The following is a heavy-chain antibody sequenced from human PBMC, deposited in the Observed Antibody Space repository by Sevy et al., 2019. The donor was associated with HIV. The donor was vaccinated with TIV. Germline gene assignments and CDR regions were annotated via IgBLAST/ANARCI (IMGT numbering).Heavy chain of an antibody. CDR2: IKQDGSEK. V-gene: IGHV3-7*04. Sequence: GGSLRLSCAASGFTFSSYWMSWVRQAPGKGLEWVANIKQDGSEKYYVDSVKGRFTISRDKAKNSLYLQMNSLRAEDTAVYYWARAGSKFIAAHLRAFDIWGHGTMVTVSS. CDR3: ARAGSKFIAAHLRAFDI. CDR1: GFTFSSYW. D-gene: IGHD6-13*01. J-gene: IGHJ3*02.